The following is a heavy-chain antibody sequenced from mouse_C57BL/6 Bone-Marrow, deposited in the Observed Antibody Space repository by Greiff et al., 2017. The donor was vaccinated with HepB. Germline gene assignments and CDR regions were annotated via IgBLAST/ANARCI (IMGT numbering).Heavy chain of an antibody. D-gene: IGHD2-5*01. CDR3: ASEAYYSNPYYYAMDY. V-gene: IGHV1-56*01. J-gene: IGHJ4*01. CDR1: GYTFTSHW. CDR2: IFPGSGST. Sequence: VQLQQSGPELVRPGASVKISCKAPGYTFTSHWMQWVRQRPGQGLEWIGEIFPGSGSTYYNEKFKGKATLTVDTSSSTADMQLSSLTSEDSAVYVCASEAYYSNPYYYAMDYWGQGTSVTVSS.